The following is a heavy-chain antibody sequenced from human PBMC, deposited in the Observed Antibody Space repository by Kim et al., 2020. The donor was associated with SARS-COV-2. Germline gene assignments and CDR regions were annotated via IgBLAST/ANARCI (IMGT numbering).Heavy chain of an antibody. CDR3: TIHHDYGGYDY. D-gene: IGHD4-17*01. CDR2: ISYDGSNK. Sequence: GGSLRLSCAASGFTFSSYAMHWVRQAPGKGLEWVAVISYDGSNKYYADSVKGRFTISRDNSKNTLYLQMNSLRAEDTAVYYCTIHHDYGGYDYWGQGTLV. CDR1: GFTFSSYA. V-gene: IGHV3-30-3*01. J-gene: IGHJ4*02.